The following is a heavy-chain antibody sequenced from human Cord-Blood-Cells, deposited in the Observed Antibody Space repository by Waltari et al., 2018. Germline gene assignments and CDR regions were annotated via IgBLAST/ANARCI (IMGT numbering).Heavy chain of an antibody. Sequence: QLQLPESGPGLVKPSETLSPTCTVSGGFISSTSYYWGWNRQPPGMGLEWIGSIYYSGNTYYNPSLKSRVTISVDTSKNQFSLKLSSVTAADTAVYYCARRESDSSLDYWGQGTLVTVSS. D-gene: IGHD6-13*01. J-gene: IGHJ4*02. CDR3: ARRESDSSLDY. CDR1: GGFISSTSYY. CDR2: IYYSGNT. V-gene: IGHV4-39*01.